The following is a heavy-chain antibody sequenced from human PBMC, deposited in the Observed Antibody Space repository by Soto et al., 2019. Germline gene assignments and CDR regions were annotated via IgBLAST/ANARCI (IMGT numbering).Heavy chain of an antibody. CDR2: IIPIFGTA. CDR1: GGTFSSYA. J-gene: IGHJ5*02. Sequence: GASVKVSCKASGGTFSSYAISWVRQAPGQGLEWMGGIIPIFGTANYAQKFQGRVTITADESTSTAYMELSSLRSEDTAVYYCGRDNETYSSGWYFSWGQGPLVTVPS. D-gene: IGHD6-19*01. V-gene: IGHV1-69*13. CDR3: GRDNETYSSGWYFS.